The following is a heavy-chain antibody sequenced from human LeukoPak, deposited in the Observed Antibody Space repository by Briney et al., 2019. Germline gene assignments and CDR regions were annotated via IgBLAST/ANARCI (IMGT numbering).Heavy chain of an antibody. V-gene: IGHV1-8*01. CDR3: ARSHTRKGFCGGGRCYPAVWWFDP. J-gene: IGHJ5*02. D-gene: IGHD2-15*01. CDR1: GYTFINND. Sequence: ASVKVSCKASGYTFINNDINWVRQAPGQGLEWMAWIDPKNGNRRYAQSFQGRVTMTTDTSISTAYMELSSLRSEDTAVYYCARSHTRKGFCGGGRCYPAVWWFDPWGQGTLVTVSS. CDR2: IDPKNGNR.